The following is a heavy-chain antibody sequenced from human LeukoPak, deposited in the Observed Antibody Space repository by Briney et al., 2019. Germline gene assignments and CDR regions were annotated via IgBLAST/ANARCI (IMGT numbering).Heavy chain of an antibody. V-gene: IGHV1-69*05. CDR2: IIPIFGTA. D-gene: IGHD2-2*02. J-gene: IGHJ6*03. CDR1: GGTFSSYA. Sequence: SVKVSCKASGGTFSSYAISWVRQAPGQGLEWMGGIIPIFGTANYAQKFQGRVTITTDESTSTAYMELSSLRSEDTAVYYCAVVVPAAIRHYYYYYYMDVWGKGTTVTVSS. CDR3: AVVVPAAIRHYYYYYYMDV.